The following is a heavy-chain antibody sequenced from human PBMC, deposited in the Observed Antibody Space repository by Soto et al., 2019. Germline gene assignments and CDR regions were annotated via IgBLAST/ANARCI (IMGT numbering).Heavy chain of an antibody. CDR1: GFTFSSYS. D-gene: IGHD3-16*01. CDR3: VWPGGFDP. V-gene: IGHV3-21*01. Sequence: GGSLRLSCAASGFTFSSYSMNWVRQAPGKGLEWVSSISTTSAYIYYADSVKGRFTISRDNAKNSLYLHMNSLRVEDTAVYYCVWPGGFDPRGQGTLVTVSS. J-gene: IGHJ5*02. CDR2: ISTTSAYI.